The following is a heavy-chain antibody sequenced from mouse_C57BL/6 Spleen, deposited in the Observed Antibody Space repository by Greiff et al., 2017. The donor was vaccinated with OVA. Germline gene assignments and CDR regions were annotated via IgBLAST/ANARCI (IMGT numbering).Heavy chain of an antibody. J-gene: IGHJ4*01. CDR3: ARRRDKYYYAMDY. CDR2: INPNNGGT. CDR1: GYTFTDYY. D-gene: IGHD3-3*01. Sequence: EVQLQQSGPELVKPGASVKISCKASGYTFTDYYMNWVKQSHGKSLEWIGDINPNNGGTSYNQKFKGKATLTVDKSSSTAYMELRSLTSEDSAVYYCARRRDKYYYAMDYWGQGTSVTVSS. V-gene: IGHV1-26*01.